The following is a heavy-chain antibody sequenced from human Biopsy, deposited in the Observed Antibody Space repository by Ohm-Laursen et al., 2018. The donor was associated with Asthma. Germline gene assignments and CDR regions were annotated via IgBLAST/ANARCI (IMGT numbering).Heavy chain of an antibody. CDR2: IYSGRTS. CDR1: GFAVSRDH. CDR3: ARGDSSNWSHYYFDY. D-gene: IGHD3-22*01. Sequence: SLRLSCTAPGFAVSRDHMFWVRQAPGKGLEWVSVIYSGRTSHTADSVRGRFTISRDYSKNTLYLQMHSLRAEDTAVYYCARGDSSNWSHYYFDYWGQGTLVTVSS. J-gene: IGHJ4*02. V-gene: IGHV3-53*01.